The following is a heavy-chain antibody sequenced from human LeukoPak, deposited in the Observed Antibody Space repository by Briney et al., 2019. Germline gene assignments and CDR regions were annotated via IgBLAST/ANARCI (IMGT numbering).Heavy chain of an antibody. V-gene: IGHV3-23*01. CDR1: GFTITNHV. J-gene: IGHJ5*02. Sequence: GGSLRLSCEASGFTITNHVMTWVRQAPGKGPEWVASESGSGHNTYYSESVRGRFAISRDNSKNTLFLQMNSLRVEDTAVYYCATDWTLRGVPTFFDPWGQGTVVSVPS. D-gene: IGHD3-10*01. CDR2: ESGSGHNT. CDR3: ATDWTLRGVPTFFDP.